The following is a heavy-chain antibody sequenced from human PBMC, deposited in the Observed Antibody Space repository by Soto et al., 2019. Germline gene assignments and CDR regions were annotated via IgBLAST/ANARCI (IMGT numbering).Heavy chain of an antibody. Sequence: QVQLVESGGGVVQPGRSLRLSCAASGFTFNSYGMHWVRQAPGKGLEWLAVISYDGSKKYYADSVKGRFTVSRDNSKNTLYLQMKSLRAEDTAVYYCAKEIGYSSGWPFDYWGQGTLVTVSS. V-gene: IGHV3-30*18. CDR1: GFTFNSYG. D-gene: IGHD6-19*01. CDR3: AKEIGYSSGWPFDY. CDR2: ISYDGSKK. J-gene: IGHJ4*02.